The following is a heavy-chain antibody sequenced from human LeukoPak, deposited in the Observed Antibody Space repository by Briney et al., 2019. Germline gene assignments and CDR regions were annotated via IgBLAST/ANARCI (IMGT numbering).Heavy chain of an antibody. CDR1: GFTFSAYS. D-gene: IGHD5-12*01. J-gene: IGHJ4*02. CDR2: ISSSSSTI. CDR3: ARGGYSGYEPLYF. V-gene: IGHV3-48*04. Sequence: GGSLRLSCAASGFTFSAYSMNWVRQAPGKGLEWVSYISSSSSTIYYADSVKGRFTISRDNAKNSLYLQMNSLRAEDTAVYYCARGGYSGYEPLYFWGQGTLVTVSS.